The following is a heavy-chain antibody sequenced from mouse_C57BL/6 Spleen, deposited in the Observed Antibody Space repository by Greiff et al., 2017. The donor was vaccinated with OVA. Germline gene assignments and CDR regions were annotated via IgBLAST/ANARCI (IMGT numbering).Heavy chain of an antibody. CDR1: GYTFTDYY. V-gene: IGHV1-19*01. CDR3: ARSSGNYWYFDV. J-gene: IGHJ1*03. D-gene: IGHD1-3*01. CDR2: INPYNGGT. Sequence: EVQLQESGPVLVKPGASVKMSCKASGYTFTDYYMNWVKQSHGKSLEWIGVINPYNGGTSYNQKFKGKATLTVDKSSSTAYMELNSLTSEDSAVYYCARSSGNYWYFDVWGTGTTVTVSS.